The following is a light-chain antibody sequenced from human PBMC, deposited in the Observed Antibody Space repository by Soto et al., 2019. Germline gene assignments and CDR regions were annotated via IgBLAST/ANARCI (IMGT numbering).Light chain of an antibody. CDR2: GAS. Sequence: EIVLTQSPGTLSLSPGERATLSCRASQTVTNTYLAWYQQTSGQAPNFLIYGASNRATGIPDRFSGSGSGTDFTLTISRLEPEDFAVYYCQQYGTFPPTFGGGTKVEI. J-gene: IGKJ4*01. CDR1: QTVTNTY. CDR3: QQYGTFPPT. V-gene: IGKV3-20*01.